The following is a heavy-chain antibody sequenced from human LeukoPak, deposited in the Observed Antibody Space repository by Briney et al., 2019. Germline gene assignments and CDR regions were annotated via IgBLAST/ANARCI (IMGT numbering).Heavy chain of an antibody. CDR2: INPNSGGT. Sequence: ASVKVSCKASGYTFTDYYTHWVRQAPGQGLEWMGRINPNSGGTNYAQRFQGSVTVTRDTSISTAYMELSTLRSDDAAVYYCARDKRSTAGNWFDPWGQGTLVTVSS. V-gene: IGHV1-2*06. CDR3: ARDKRSTAGNWFDP. CDR1: GYTFTDYY. D-gene: IGHD1-14*01. J-gene: IGHJ5*02.